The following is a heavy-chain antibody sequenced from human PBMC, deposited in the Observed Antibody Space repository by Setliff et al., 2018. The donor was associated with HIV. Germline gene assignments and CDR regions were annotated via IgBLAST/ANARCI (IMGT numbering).Heavy chain of an antibody. CDR2: ITRSSSER. CDR1: GFSFSTHA. V-gene: IGHV3-21*06. CDR3: TKGHYTTSG. D-gene: IGHD2-2*02. Sequence: GGSLRLSCAGSGFSFSTHAMNWVRQAPGKGLEWISYITRSSSERQYAESVRGRFTISRDNAKDSLYLQMDSLTAEDTAVYYCTKGHYTTSGWGQGTLVTVSS. J-gene: IGHJ4*02.